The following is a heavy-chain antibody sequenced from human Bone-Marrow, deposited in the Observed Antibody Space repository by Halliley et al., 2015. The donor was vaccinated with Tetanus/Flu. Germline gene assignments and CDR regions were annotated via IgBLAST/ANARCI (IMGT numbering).Heavy chain of an antibody. CDR2: IWIDGSNK. V-gene: IGHV3-33*01. Sequence: SLRLSCAASGFTFSSYGMHWVRQAPGKGLEWVAVIWIDGSNKYYADSVRGRFTISRDNSKNTLSLQINSLRAEDTAAYYCARERGIVSTIANYGFINDPGMAVWGQGTAVTVSS. CDR1: GFTFSSYG. CDR3: ARERGIVSTIANYGFINDPGMAV. D-gene: IGHD5-12*01. J-gene: IGHJ6*02.